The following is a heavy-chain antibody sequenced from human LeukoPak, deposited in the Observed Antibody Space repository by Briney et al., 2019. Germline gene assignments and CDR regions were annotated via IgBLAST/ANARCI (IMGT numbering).Heavy chain of an antibody. J-gene: IGHJ6*02. D-gene: IGHD1-26*01. CDR1: GGTFSSNA. CDR3: VSGAPGSYYILYYYNMDV. CDR2: IIPVLNRA. Sequence: SVKVSCKASGGTFSSNAISWVRQAPGQGLEWMGRIIPVLNRANYAQKFQGRVTITADTSTSTAYMELSSLRSEDTAVYYCVSGAPGSYYILYYYNMDVRGQGTTVTVSS. V-gene: IGHV1-69*10.